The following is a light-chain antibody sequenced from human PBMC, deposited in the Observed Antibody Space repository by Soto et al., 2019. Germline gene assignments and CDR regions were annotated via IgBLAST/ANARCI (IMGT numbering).Light chain of an antibody. CDR2: GAS. J-gene: IGKJ1*01. V-gene: IGKV3-15*01. CDR1: QSVSSN. CDR3: QQYNNWPRT. Sequence: EIVMPQSPATLSVSPGERATLSCRASQSVSSNLAWYQQKPGQAHRLLIYGASTRATGIPARFSGSRSGTEFTLTISSLQSEDFAVYYCQQYNNWPRTFGQGTKVEIK.